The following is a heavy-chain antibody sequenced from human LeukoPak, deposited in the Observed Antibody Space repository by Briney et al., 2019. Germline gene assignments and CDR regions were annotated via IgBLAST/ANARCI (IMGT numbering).Heavy chain of an antibody. J-gene: IGHJ4*02. CDR1: GGSFSGYY. CDR2: INHSGST. V-gene: IGHV4-34*01. Sequence: PSETLSLXCAVYGGSFSGYYWSWIRQPPGKGLEWIGEINHSGSTNYNPSLKSRVTISVDTSKNQFSLKLSSVTAADTAVYYCARGPRIQLWLPRPVDYWGQGTLVTVSS. D-gene: IGHD5-18*01. CDR3: ARGPRIQLWLPRPVDY.